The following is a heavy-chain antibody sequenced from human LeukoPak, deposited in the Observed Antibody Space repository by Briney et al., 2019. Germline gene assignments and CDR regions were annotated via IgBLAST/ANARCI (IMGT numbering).Heavy chain of an antibody. D-gene: IGHD1-26*01. J-gene: IGHJ3*02. Sequence: GRSLRLSCAASGFTVSSNYMSWVRQAPGKGLEWVSVIYSGGSTYYADSVKGRFTISRDNSKNTLYLQMNSLRAEDTAVYYCARAIVGATIFDIWGQGTMVTVSS. CDR2: IYSGGST. CDR3: ARAIVGATIFDI. CDR1: GFTVSSNY. V-gene: IGHV3-66*01.